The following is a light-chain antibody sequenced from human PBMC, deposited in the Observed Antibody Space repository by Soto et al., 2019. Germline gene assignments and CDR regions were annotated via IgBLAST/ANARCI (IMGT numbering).Light chain of an antibody. Sequence: QSALTQPASVSGSPGQSITMSCTGTSSDVGSYNLVSWYQQHPGEVPKLLISEGSHRPSGVSSRFSGSKSGNTASLTISGLQVEDEADYYCCSYTGSFSLVFGGGTKLTVL. CDR3: CSYTGSFSLV. CDR2: EGS. J-gene: IGLJ2*01. V-gene: IGLV2-23*01. CDR1: SSDVGSYNL.